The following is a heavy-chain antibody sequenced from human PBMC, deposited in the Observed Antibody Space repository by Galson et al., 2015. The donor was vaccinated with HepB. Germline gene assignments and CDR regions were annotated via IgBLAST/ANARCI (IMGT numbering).Heavy chain of an antibody. D-gene: IGHD1-26*01. CDR2: TYYKSQWYN. V-gene: IGHV6-1*01. CDR1: GDSVSNNNVA. J-gene: IGHJ4*02. Sequence: CAISGDSVSNNNVAWNWVRQSPSRGLEWLGRTYYKSQWYNDYAVSVKSRITINPDTSKNQVSLQLKSVTPEDTAVYYCARAGPQGGADFDSWGQGTRVTVSS. CDR3: ARAGPQGGADFDS.